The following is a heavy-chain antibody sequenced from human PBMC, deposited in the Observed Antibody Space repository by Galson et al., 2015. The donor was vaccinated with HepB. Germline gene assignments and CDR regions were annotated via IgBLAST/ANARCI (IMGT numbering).Heavy chain of an antibody. CDR2: IYYSGST. Sequence: SETLSLTCTVSGGSISSSSYYWGWIRQPPGKGLEWIGSIYYSGSTYYNPSLKSRVTISVDTSKNQFSLKLSSVTAADTAVYYCAITKAATFDYWGQGTLVTVSS. CDR3: AITKAATFDY. J-gene: IGHJ4*02. V-gene: IGHV4-39*01. D-gene: IGHD2-15*01. CDR1: GGSISSSSYY.